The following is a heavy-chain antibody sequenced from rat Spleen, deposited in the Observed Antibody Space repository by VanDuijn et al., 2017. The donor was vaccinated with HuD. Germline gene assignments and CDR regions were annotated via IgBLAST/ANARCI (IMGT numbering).Heavy chain of an antibody. Sequence: EVRLVESDGGLVQPGRSLKLSCAASGFTFSDYYMAWVRQAPSKGLEWVATISYGDSSGHSSTYYRDSVKGRFTISRDNAKNTLFLQMDSLRSDDTATYYCATRDNNYGYWGQGVMVTVSS. J-gene: IGHJ2*01. CDR1: GFTFSDYY. D-gene: IGHD1-10*01. CDR3: ATRDNNYGY. V-gene: IGHV5-29*01. CDR2: ISYGDSSGHSST.